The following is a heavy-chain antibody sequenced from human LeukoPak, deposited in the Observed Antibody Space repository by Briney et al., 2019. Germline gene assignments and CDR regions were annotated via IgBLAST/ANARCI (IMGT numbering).Heavy chain of an antibody. J-gene: IGHJ4*02. CDR1: GFTFSSYA. D-gene: IGHD6-19*01. CDR3: AKDSFPSRAVAGTFDY. Sequence: PGGSLRLSCAASGFTFSSYAMSWVRQAPGEGLEWVSAISGSGGSTYYADSVKGRFTISRDNSKNTLYLQMNSLRAEDTAVYYCAKDSFPSRAVAGTFDYWGQGTLVTVSS. CDR2: ISGSGGST. V-gene: IGHV3-23*01.